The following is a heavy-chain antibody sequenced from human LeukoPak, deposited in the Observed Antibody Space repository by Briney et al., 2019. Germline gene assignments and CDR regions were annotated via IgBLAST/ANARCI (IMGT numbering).Heavy chain of an antibody. CDR2: IYTSGST. D-gene: IGHD2-2*01. Sequence: PSETLSLTCTVPGGSISSYYWSWIRQPARKGLEWIGRIYTSGSTTYNPSLQSRVTMSVDTSKNQFSLKLSSVTAADTAVYYCARGVWGCSSTSCYDGYYYYYYMDVCGKGTTVTVSS. V-gene: IGHV4-4*07. CDR3: ARGVWGCSSTSCYDGYYYYYYMDV. J-gene: IGHJ6*03. CDR1: GGSISSYY.